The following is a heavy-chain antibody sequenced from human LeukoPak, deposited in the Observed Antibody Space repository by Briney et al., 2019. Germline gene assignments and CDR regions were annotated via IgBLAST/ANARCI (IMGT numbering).Heavy chain of an antibody. Sequence: SETLSLTCAVYGGSFSGYYWSWIRQPPGKGLEWIGEINHSGSTNYDPSLKSRVPISVDTSKNQFSLKLSSVPAADTAVYYCARDSERPYNWFDPWGQGTLVTVSS. V-gene: IGHV4-34*01. D-gene: IGHD6-13*01. J-gene: IGHJ5*02. CDR2: INHSGST. CDR1: GGSFSGYY. CDR3: ARDSERPYNWFDP.